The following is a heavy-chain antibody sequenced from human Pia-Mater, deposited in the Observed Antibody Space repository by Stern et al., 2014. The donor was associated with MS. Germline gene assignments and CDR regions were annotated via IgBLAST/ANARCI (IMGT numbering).Heavy chain of an antibody. V-gene: IGHV4-4*07. CDR1: GGAMTTYY. Sequence: QVQLQESGPGLVKPSETLSLTCTVSGGAMTTYYWTWIRQPAGKGLEWIGRVYTSGGTTYNPSLESRVTVSVDTSKTQFYLDLRSVTAADTAVYYCARGVAGSYYNKWFDPWGQGILVTVSS. J-gene: IGHJ5*02. D-gene: IGHD3-10*01. CDR2: VYTSGGT. CDR3: ARGVAGSYYNKWFDP.